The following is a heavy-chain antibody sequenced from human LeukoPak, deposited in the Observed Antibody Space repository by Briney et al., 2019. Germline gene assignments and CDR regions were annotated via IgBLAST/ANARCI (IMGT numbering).Heavy chain of an antibody. CDR1: GFTFSSYA. CDR2: ISYDGSNK. D-gene: IGHD6-19*01. Sequence: GGSLRLSCAASGFTFSSYAMHWVRQAPGKGLEWVAVISYDGSNKYYADSVKGRFTISRGNSKNTLYLQMNSLRAEDTAVYYCASHSSGIDYWGQGTLVTVSS. CDR3: ASHSSGIDY. V-gene: IGHV3-30*04. J-gene: IGHJ4*02.